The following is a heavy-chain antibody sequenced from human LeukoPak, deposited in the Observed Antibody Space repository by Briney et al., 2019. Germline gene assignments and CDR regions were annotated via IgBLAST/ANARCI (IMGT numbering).Heavy chain of an antibody. CDR2: ITSGATYI. D-gene: IGHD2-2*01. CDR1: GFTVSSNY. J-gene: IGHJ5*02. V-gene: IGHV3-21*01. CDR3: ARSPLVVVPAALPVYNWFDP. Sequence: GGSLRLSCAASGFTVSSNYMSWVRQAPGKGLEWVSSITSGATYIYYADSLKGRFTISRDDAKNSLSLQMNSLRAEDTAVYYCARSPLVVVPAALPVYNWFDPWGQGTLVTVSS.